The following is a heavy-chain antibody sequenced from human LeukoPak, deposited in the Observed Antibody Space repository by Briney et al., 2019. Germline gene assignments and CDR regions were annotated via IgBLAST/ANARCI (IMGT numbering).Heavy chain of an antibody. Sequence: GGSLRLSCAASRFTFNSYAMSWVRQAPGKGLEWVSAISNNGGYTYYADSVQGRFTISRDNSKNTLYLQMNSLRAEDTAVYYCARDSLPHVMITFGGAPDYWGQGTLVTVSS. D-gene: IGHD3-16*01. CDR1: RFTFNSYA. CDR3: ARDSLPHVMITFGGAPDY. CDR2: ISNNGGYT. J-gene: IGHJ4*02. V-gene: IGHV3-23*01.